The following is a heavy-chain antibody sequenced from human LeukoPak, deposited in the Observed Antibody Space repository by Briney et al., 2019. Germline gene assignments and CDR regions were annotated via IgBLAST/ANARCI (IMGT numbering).Heavy chain of an antibody. Sequence: PGGSLRLSCAASGFTFDDYAMHWVRQAPGKGLEWVSGISWNSDTIDYADSVKGRFTISRDNAKKSLFLQMNSLRAEDTAVYYCARDYGDYEPGRHHYYYYYMDVWGKGTTVTVSS. CDR2: ISWNSDTI. V-gene: IGHV3-9*01. J-gene: IGHJ6*03. D-gene: IGHD4-17*01. CDR1: GFTFDDYA. CDR3: ARDYGDYEPGRHHYYYYYMDV.